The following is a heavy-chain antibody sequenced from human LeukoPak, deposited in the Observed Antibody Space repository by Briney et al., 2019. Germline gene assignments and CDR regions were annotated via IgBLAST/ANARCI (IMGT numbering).Heavy chain of an antibody. CDR1: LDSISSSSYY. J-gene: IGHJ6*03. CDR2: IYYSGGT. V-gene: IGHV4-39*01. D-gene: IGHD6-6*01. Sequence: ASETLSLTCTVSLDSISSSSYYWGWIGQPPAKGLEWIGSIYYSGGTYYNPSLKSRVTISVDTSKNQFSLKLSSVTAADTAVYYCARMASIAARRYYYYYMDVWGKGTTVTVSS. CDR3: ARMASIAARRYYYYYMDV.